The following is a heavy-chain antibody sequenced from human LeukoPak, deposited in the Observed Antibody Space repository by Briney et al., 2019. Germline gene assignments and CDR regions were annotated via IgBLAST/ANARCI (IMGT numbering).Heavy chain of an antibody. D-gene: IGHD1-26*01. CDR1: GFTFSSYA. CDR3: VKDLEWELVGFDY. J-gene: IGHJ4*02. CDR2: ISSNGGST. Sequence: GGSLRLSCSASGFTFSSYAMHWVRQAPGKGLEYVSAISSNGGSTYYADSVKGRFTISRDNSKNTLYLQMSSLRAEDTAVYYCVKDLEWELVGFDYWGQGTLVTVSS. V-gene: IGHV3-64D*06.